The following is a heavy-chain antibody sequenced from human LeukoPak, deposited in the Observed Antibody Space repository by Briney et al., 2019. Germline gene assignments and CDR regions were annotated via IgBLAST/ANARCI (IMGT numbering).Heavy chain of an antibody. Sequence: PGGSLRLSCAASGFTFSSYSMNWVRQAPGKGLEWVSYISSDSNTIKYADSVKGRFTISRDNAKNSLYLQMNSLRAEDTAVYYCARHYGGNSASGCWGQGTLVTVSS. D-gene: IGHD4-23*01. CDR3: ARHYGGNSASGC. CDR1: GFTFSSYS. J-gene: IGHJ4*02. V-gene: IGHV3-48*01. CDR2: ISSDSNTI.